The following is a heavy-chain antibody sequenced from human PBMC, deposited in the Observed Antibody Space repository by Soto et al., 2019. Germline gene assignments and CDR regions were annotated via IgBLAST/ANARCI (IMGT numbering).Heavy chain of an antibody. CDR2: IYYSGST. Sequence: SETLSLTCTVSGGSISSYYWSWIRQPPGKGLEWIGYIYYSGSTNYNPSLKSRVTISVDTSKNQFSLKLSSVTAADTAVYYCARRLYHYGMDVWGQGTTVTVS. CDR3: ARRLYHYGMDV. V-gene: IGHV4-59*01. CDR1: GGSISSYY. D-gene: IGHD6-25*01. J-gene: IGHJ6*02.